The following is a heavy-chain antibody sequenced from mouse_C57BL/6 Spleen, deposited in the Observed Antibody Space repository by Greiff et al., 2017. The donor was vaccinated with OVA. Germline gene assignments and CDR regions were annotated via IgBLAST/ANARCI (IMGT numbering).Heavy chain of an antibody. CDR3: TREDYGSPYAMDY. V-gene: IGHV1-5*01. Sequence: EVKVEESGTVLARPGASVKMSCKTSGYTFTSYWMHWVKQRPGQGLEWIGAIYPGNSDTSYNQKFKGKAKLTAVTSASTAYMELSSLTNEDSAVYYCTREDYGSPYAMDYWGQGTSVTVSS. D-gene: IGHD1-1*01. CDR2: IYPGNSDT. J-gene: IGHJ4*01. CDR1: GYTFTSYW.